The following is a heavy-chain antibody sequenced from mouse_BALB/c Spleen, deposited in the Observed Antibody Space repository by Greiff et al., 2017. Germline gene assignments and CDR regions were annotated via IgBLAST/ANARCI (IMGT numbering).Heavy chain of an antibody. V-gene: IGHV2-6-7*01. CDR1: GFSLTGYG. Sequence: QVQLQQSGPGLVAPSQSLSITCTVSGFSLTGYGVNWVRQPPGKGLEWLGMIWGDGSTDYNSALKSRLSISKDNSKSQVFLKMNSLQTDDTARYYCARVNRPYYYAMDYWGQGTSVTVSS. CDR2: IWGDGST. J-gene: IGHJ4*01. CDR3: ARVNRPYYYAMDY. D-gene: IGHD2-14*01.